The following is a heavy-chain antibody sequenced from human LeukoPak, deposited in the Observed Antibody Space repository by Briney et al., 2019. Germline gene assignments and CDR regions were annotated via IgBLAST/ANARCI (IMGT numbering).Heavy chain of an antibody. CDR3: ARAPNLEWFCDGFDY. D-gene: IGHD3-3*01. J-gene: IGHJ4*02. CDR2: INPSGGST. V-gene: IGHV1-46*01. Sequence: ASVKVSCKASGYTFTSYYMHWVRQAPGQGLEWMGIINPSGGSTSYAQKFQGRVTMTRDTSTSTVYMELSSLRSEDTAVYYCARAPNLEWFCDGFDYWGQGTLVTVSS. CDR1: GYTFTSYY.